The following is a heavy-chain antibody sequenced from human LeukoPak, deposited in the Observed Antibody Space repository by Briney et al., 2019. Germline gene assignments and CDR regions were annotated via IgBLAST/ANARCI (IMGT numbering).Heavy chain of an antibody. Sequence: GGSLRLSCAASGFTFSSYEMNWVRQAPGQGLEWVSYISSSGTTKYYADSVKGRFTISRDNAKNSLYLQMNSLRAEDTAVYYCAKILPDTVTADYWGQGTLVTVSS. CDR1: GFTFSSYE. V-gene: IGHV3-48*03. CDR3: AKILPDTVTADY. D-gene: IGHD4-11*01. J-gene: IGHJ4*02. CDR2: ISSSGTTK.